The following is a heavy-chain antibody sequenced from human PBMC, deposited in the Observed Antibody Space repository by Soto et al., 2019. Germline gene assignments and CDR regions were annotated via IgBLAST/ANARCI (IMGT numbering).Heavy chain of an antibody. J-gene: IGHJ3*01. CDR3: AKDTVGGYSFWSGYYSDGLDV. CDR2: ISGSADGT. Sequence: EVKLLESGGGLAQPGGSLRLSCVGSGFTFDSYAISWVRQAPGERLQWIAAISGSADGTDYAHSVRGRLTISRENAKKTVHLQMDSLRVEDTAVYFCAKDTVGGYSFWSGYYSDGLDVWGQGTLVTVS. CDR1: GFTFDSYA. D-gene: IGHD3-3*01. V-gene: IGHV3-23*01.